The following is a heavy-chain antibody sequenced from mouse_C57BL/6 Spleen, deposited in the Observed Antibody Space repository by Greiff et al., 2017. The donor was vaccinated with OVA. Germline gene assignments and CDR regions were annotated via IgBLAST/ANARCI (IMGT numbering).Heavy chain of an antibody. V-gene: IGHV1-76*01. CDR2: IYPGSGNT. CDR3: ASTSNYGYFDV. Sequence: VKVVESGAELVRPGASVKLSCKASGYTFTDYYINWVKQRPGQGLEWIARIYPGSGNTYYNEKFKGKATLTAEKSSSTAYMQLSSLTSEDSAVYFCASTSNYGYFDVWGTGTTVTVSS. CDR1: GYTFTDYY. J-gene: IGHJ1*03. D-gene: IGHD2-12*01.